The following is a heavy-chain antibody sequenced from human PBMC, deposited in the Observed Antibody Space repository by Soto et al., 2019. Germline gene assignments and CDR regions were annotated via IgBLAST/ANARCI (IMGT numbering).Heavy chain of an antibody. CDR2: IHHSGST. Sequence: QVQLQASGPGLVKPSQTLSLTCTVSGGSISSGDYYWSWIRQPPGKGLEWIGYIHHSGSTYYNPSLTSRSNILGGTSKNQFYLKMRSVTAADTAVYYCARIVVGANNWFDPWGQGTLVNVSS. D-gene: IGHD2-15*01. CDR1: GGSISSGDYY. V-gene: IGHV4-30-4*01. J-gene: IGHJ5*02. CDR3: ARIVVGANNWFDP.